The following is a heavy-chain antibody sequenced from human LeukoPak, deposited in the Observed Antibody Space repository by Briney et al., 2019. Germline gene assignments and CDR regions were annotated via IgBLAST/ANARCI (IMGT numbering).Heavy chain of an antibody. V-gene: IGHV1-3*01. D-gene: IGHD3-22*01. CDR2: INAGNGNT. Sequence: ASVKVSCKASGYTFTSYAMHWVRQAPGQRLEWMGWINAGNGNTKYSQKFQGRVTITRDTSASTAYMEPSSLRSEDTAVYYCASDRYYYDSSGYYCWGQGTLVTVSS. CDR3: ASDRYYYDSSGYYC. CDR1: GYTFTSYA. J-gene: IGHJ4*02.